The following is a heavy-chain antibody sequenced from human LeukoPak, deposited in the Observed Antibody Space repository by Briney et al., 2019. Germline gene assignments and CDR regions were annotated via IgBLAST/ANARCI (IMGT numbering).Heavy chain of an antibody. CDR3: ARDGETEKNNWFDP. D-gene: IGHD1-14*01. Sequence: SETLSLTCAVSGYSISSGYYWGWIRQPPGKGLEWIGSIYHSGSTYYNPSLKSRVTISVDTSKNQFSLKLSSVTAADTAVYYCARDGETEKNNWFDPWGQGTLVTVSS. CDR1: GYSISSGYY. CDR2: IYHSGST. J-gene: IGHJ5*02. V-gene: IGHV4-38-2*02.